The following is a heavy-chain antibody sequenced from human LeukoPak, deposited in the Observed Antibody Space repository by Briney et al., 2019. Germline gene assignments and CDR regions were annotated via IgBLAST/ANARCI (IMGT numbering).Heavy chain of an antibody. CDR3: ARGYSGLHEPFDH. V-gene: IGHV4-39*07. CDR1: GGSINSSSYY. J-gene: IGHJ4*02. Sequence: SETLSLTCTVSGGSINSSSYYWDWIRQPPGKGLEWIGNIYYSGSTYYNPSLKSRVTISVDTSKNQFSLKLSSVTAADTAVYYCARGYSGLHEPFDHWGQGTLVTVSS. D-gene: IGHD5-12*01. CDR2: IYYSGST.